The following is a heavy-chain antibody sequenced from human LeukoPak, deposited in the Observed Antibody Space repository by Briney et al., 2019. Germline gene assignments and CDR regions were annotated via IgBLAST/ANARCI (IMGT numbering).Heavy chain of an antibody. Sequence: SETLSLTCAVSGGSISSGGYSWSWIRQPPGKGLEWIGYIYHSGRTYYNPSLKSRVTISVDRSKNQFSLKLSSVTAADTAFYYCARAPGDYGWFDPWGQGTLVTVSS. CDR2: IYHSGRT. CDR3: ARAPGDYGWFDP. J-gene: IGHJ5*02. CDR1: GGSISSGGYS. D-gene: IGHD4-17*01. V-gene: IGHV4-30-2*01.